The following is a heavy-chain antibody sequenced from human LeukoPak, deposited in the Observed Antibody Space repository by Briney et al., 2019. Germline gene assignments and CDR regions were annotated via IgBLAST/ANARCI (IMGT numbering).Heavy chain of an antibody. Sequence: ASVKVSCKASGYTFTNYGITWVRQAPGQGLEWVGWISGYQGSRKYAQNFQGRVTMTEDTSTDTAYLELSSLRSEDTAVYFCATEKDLLLDSWGQGTPVTVSS. J-gene: IGHJ5*01. V-gene: IGHV1-18*01. CDR3: ATEKDLLLDS. CDR2: ISGYQGSR. D-gene: IGHD1-26*01. CDR1: GYTFTNYG.